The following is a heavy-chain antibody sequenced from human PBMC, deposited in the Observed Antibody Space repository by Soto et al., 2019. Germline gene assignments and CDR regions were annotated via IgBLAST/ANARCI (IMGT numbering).Heavy chain of an antibody. CDR1: GYSFTSYW. D-gene: IGHD4-17*01. V-gene: IGHV5-51*01. Sequence: GESLKISCKGSGYSFTSYWIGWVRQMPGKGLEWMGIIYPGDSDPRYSPSFQGQVTISADKSISTAYLQWSSLKASDTARYYCARGVTTVTNWFDPWGQGTLVTVSS. CDR3: ARGVTTVTNWFDP. J-gene: IGHJ5*02. CDR2: IYPGDSDP.